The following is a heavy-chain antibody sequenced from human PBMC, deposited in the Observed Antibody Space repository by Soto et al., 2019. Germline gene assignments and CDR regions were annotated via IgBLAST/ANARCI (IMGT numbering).Heavy chain of an antibody. Sequence: EVQLLESGGGLVQPGGSLRLSCAASGFTFSSYAMSWVRQAPGKGLEWVSAISGSGGSTYYADSVKGRFTISRDNSKNTRYLQMNSLRAEDTAVYYCAKDGRGYNWFDPWGQGTLVTVSS. D-gene: IGHD1-1*01. CDR1: GFTFSSYA. J-gene: IGHJ5*02. CDR3: AKDGRGYNWFDP. CDR2: ISGSGGST. V-gene: IGHV3-23*01.